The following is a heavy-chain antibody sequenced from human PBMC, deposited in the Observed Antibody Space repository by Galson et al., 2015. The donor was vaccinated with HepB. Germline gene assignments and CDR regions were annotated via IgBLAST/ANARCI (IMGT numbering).Heavy chain of an antibody. CDR3: ARERKQWPYYYMDV. Sequence: SVKVSCKASGGTFSSYAISWVRQAPGQGLEWMGGIIPTFGTANYAQKFQGRVTITADESTSTAYMELSSLRSEDTAVYYCARERKQWPYYYMDVWGKGTTVTVSS. J-gene: IGHJ6*03. CDR1: GGTFSSYA. D-gene: IGHD6-19*01. V-gene: IGHV1-69*13. CDR2: IIPTFGTA.